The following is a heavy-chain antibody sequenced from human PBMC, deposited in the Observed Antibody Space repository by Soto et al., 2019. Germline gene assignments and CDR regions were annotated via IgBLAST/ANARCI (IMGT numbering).Heavy chain of an antibody. D-gene: IGHD2-2*01. J-gene: IGHJ4*02. Sequence: EVQLVESGGGLVQPGGSLRLSCAASGFTFSSYWMSWVRQAPGKGLEWVANIKQDGSEKYYVDSVKGRFTISRDNAKNSLYLQMNSLRAEDTAVYYCARDCSSTSCSVRFDYWCQGTLVTVSS. V-gene: IGHV3-7*01. CDR3: ARDCSSTSCSVRFDY. CDR1: GFTFSSYW. CDR2: IKQDGSEK.